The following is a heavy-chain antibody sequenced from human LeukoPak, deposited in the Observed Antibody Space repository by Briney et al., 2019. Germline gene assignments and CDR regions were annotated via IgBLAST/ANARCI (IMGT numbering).Heavy chain of an antibody. Sequence: QPGGSLRLSCAASGFTFSSYEMNWVRQAPGKGLEWVSYISSSGSTIYYADSVKGRFTISRDNAKNSLYPQMNSLRAEDTAVYYCARDLPYYYYMDVWGKGTTVTVSS. CDR3: ARDLPYYYYMDV. CDR2: ISSSGSTI. CDR1: GFTFSSYE. V-gene: IGHV3-48*03. J-gene: IGHJ6*03.